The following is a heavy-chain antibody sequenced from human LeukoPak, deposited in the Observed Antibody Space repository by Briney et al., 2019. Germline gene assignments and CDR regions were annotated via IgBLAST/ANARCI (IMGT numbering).Heavy chain of an antibody. CDR2: IYSGGST. Sequence: GGSLRLSCAASGFTFSSYWMSWVRQAPGKGLEWVSVIYSGGSTYYADSVKGRFTISRDNSKNTLYLQMNSLRAEDTAVYYCARSNTYCGGDCYSPHFDYWGQGTLVTVSS. CDR1: GFTFSSYW. D-gene: IGHD2-21*02. V-gene: IGHV3-66*01. CDR3: ARSNTYCGGDCYSPHFDY. J-gene: IGHJ4*02.